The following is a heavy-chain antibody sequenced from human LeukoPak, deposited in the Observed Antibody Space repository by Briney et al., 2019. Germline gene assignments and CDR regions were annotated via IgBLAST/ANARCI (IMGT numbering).Heavy chain of an antibody. Sequence: GGSLRLSCAASGFTFSNYAMHWVRQAPGKGLEWVSLISSGGTYEYYADSVKGRFTISRDNSKNTLYLQLNSLRAEDTAVYYCARDSTYYYDSCSSGPHYFDNWGQGTLVTVSS. CDR2: ISSGGTYE. J-gene: IGHJ4*02. CDR1: GFTFSNYA. V-gene: IGHV3-30*01. D-gene: IGHD3-10*01. CDR3: ARDSTYYYDSCSSGPHYFDN.